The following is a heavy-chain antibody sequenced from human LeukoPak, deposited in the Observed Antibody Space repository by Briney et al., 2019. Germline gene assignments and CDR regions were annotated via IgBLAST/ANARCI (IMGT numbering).Heavy chain of an antibody. D-gene: IGHD3-10*01. CDR2: ISYDGSNK. J-gene: IGHJ5*02. Sequence: GGSLRLSCAASGFTFSSYGMHWVRQAPGKGLEWVAVISYDGSNKYYADSVKGRFTISRDNSKNTLYLQMNSLRAEDTAVYYCARDGETYYYGSGSSNNWFDPWGQGTLVTVSS. V-gene: IGHV3-30*03. CDR3: ARDGETYYYGSGSSNNWFDP. CDR1: GFTFSSYG.